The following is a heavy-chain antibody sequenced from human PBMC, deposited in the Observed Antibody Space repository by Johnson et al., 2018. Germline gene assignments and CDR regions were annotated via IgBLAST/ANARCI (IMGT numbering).Heavy chain of an antibody. J-gene: IGHJ1*01. D-gene: IGHD6-13*01. Sequence: QVQLVQSGGGVVQPGRSLRLSCAASGFTFSSYAMHWVRQAPGKGLEWVAVISYDGSNKYYADSVKGRFTISRDISKNTLYLQMNSLRAEDKAVYYCARDWVAAAGHEYFQHWGQGTLVTVSS. V-gene: IGHV3-30*04. CDR2: ISYDGSNK. CDR3: ARDWVAAAGHEYFQH. CDR1: GFTFSSYA.